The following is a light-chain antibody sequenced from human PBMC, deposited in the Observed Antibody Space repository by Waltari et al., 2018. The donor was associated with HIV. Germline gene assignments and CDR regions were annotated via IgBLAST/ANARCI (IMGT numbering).Light chain of an antibody. Sequence: SYELTQPPSVSVSPGQTASITCSGDKLGDKYACWYQQKPGQSPVLVIYQDSKRPSGIPERFSGSNSGNTATLTISGTQAMDEADYYCQAWDSSWGVFGGGTKLTVL. CDR3: QAWDSSWGV. CDR2: QDS. CDR1: KLGDKY. J-gene: IGLJ2*01. V-gene: IGLV3-1*01.